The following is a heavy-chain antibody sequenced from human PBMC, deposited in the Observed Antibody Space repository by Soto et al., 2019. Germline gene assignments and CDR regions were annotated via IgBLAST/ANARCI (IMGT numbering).Heavy chain of an antibody. CDR1: GYTFTSYG. CDR2: ISAYNGNT. D-gene: IGHD3-10*01. V-gene: IGHV1-18*01. Sequence: QVQLVQSGAEVKKPGASVKVSCKASGYTFTSYGISWVRQAPGQGLEWMGWISAYNGNTNYAQKLQGRVTMTTDTATGRAYMELGSLRADDPDGYYRARDAGYVLLWFGELFRRTNWFDPWGQGTLVTVSS. CDR3: ARDAGYVLLWFGELFRRTNWFDP. J-gene: IGHJ5*02.